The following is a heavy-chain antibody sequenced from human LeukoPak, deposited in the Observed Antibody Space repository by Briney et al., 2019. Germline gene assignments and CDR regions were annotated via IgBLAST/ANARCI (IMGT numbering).Heavy chain of an antibody. J-gene: IGHJ2*01. CDR3: ARPTFGQERYFDL. CDR1: GGSFSGYY. V-gene: IGHV4-34*01. Sequence: SETLSLTCAVYGGSFSGYYWSWIRQPPGKGLEWIGEINHSGGTNYNPSLKSRVTISVDTSKNQFSLKLSSVTAADTAVYYCARPTFGQERYFDLWGRGTLVTVSS. D-gene: IGHD3-10*02. CDR2: INHSGGT.